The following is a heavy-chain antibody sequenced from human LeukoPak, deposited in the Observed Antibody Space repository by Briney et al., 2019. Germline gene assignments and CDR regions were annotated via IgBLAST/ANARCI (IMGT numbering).Heavy chain of an antibody. D-gene: IGHD1-20*01. CDR3: ARAHRYNWNLPPY. CDR1: GFTFSDYY. CDR2: ISSSGSTI. Sequence: PGGSLRLSCAASGFTFSDYYMSWIRQAPGKGLEWVSYISSSGSTIYYADSVKGRFTISRDNAKNSLYLQMNSLRAEDTAVYYCARAHRYNWNLPPYWGQGTLVTVSS. J-gene: IGHJ4*02. V-gene: IGHV3-11*01.